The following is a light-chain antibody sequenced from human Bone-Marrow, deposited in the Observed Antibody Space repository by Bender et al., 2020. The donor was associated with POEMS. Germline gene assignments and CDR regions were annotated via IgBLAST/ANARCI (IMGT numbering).Light chain of an antibody. J-gene: IGLJ3*02. CDR2: SNY. CDR3: QSYDSSLSGLWV. V-gene: IGLV1-44*01. CDR1: DSNFGGNN. Sequence: QSVLTQPPSASGTPGQSVIISCSGTDSNFGGNNVNWYQHLPGTAPRLVVYSNYQRPSGVPDRFSGSKSGTSASLAITGLQAEDEADYHCQSYDSSLSGLWVFGGGTKLTVL.